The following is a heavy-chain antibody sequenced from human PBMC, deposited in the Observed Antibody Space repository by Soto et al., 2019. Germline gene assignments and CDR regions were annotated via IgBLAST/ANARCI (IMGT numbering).Heavy chain of an antibody. Sequence: QITLKESGPTLVKPTQTLTLTCTFSGFSLSSTSMAVGWIRQPPGKALEWLALIYWDDDKRYSSFLKSRLTITEDTAKNQVVLTMSSMDPVDTARYYCAHIVVAGLGYYFDYWGQGTLGTVSS. CDR1: GFSLSSTSMA. CDR2: IYWDDDK. CDR3: AHIVVAGLGYYFDY. V-gene: IGHV2-5*02. J-gene: IGHJ4*02. D-gene: IGHD6-19*01.